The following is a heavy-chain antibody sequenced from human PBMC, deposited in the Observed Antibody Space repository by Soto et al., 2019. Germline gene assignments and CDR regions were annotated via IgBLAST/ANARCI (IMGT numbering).Heavy chain of an antibody. J-gene: IGHJ5*02. Sequence: GASVKVSCKASGYTFTSYYVHWVRQAPGQGLEWMGIISPSGGSTSYPQKFQGRVTMTRDTSTSTVYMEVSSLRSEDTAVYYCAVCSYTRSWSLFDPCGQGTLVTVSS. CDR1: GYTFTSYY. CDR2: ISPSGGST. V-gene: IGHV1-46*01. D-gene: IGHD3-16*01. CDR3: AVCSYTRSWSLFDP.